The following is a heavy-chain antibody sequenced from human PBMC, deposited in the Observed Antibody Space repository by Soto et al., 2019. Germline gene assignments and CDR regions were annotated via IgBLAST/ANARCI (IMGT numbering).Heavy chain of an antibody. CDR3: ARDVMTSVTEDY. D-gene: IGHD4-17*01. CDR1: GFTFSSYV. J-gene: IGHJ4*02. V-gene: IGHV3-30-3*01. CDR2: ISYDGSNK. Sequence: QVQLVESGGGVVQPGRSLRLSCAAAGFTFSSYVMHWVRQAPGKGLERVAMISYDGSNKNYADSVKGGFTISRDNTKNTLYLQRNSLRAEDTAIYYCARDVMTSVTEDYWGQGTLVSVSS.